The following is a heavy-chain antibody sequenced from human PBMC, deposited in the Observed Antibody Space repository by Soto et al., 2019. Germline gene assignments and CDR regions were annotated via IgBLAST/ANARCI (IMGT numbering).Heavy chain of an antibody. CDR1: GGTFSSYA. Sequence: QVQLVQSGAEVKKPGSSVKVSCKASGGTFSSYAISWVRQAPGQGLEWMGGIIPIFGTANYAQKFQGRVTITAEESTSTAHMELSSLRSEDTAVYYCAREGASGSHIGYWGQGTLVTVSS. J-gene: IGHJ4*02. V-gene: IGHV1-69*01. D-gene: IGHD3-22*01. CDR2: IIPIFGTA. CDR3: AREGASGSHIGY.